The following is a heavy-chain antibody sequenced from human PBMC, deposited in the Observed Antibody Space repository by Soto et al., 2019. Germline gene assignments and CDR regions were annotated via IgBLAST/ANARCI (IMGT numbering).Heavy chain of an antibody. D-gene: IGHD4-17*01. CDR2: IHYSGET. CDR1: GGSIISTFYD. Sequence: PSETLSLTCTVSGGSIISTFYDWGWLRQPPGRGLEWIANIHYSGETHYSPSLKSRVAISVDTSKSQFPLTLDSVTAADTAVYYCARRPDFRDHGWFDPWGQGILVTVSS. J-gene: IGHJ5*02. CDR3: ARRPDFRDHGWFDP. V-gene: IGHV4-39*01.